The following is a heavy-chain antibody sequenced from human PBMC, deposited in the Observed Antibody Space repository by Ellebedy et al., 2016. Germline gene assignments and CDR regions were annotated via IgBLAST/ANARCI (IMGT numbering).Heavy chain of an antibody. CDR1: GYTFTSYG. D-gene: IGHD3-9*01. Sequence: ASVKVSXXASGYTFTSYGISWVRQAPGQGLEWMGWISAYNGNTNYAQKLQGRVTMTTDTSTSTAYMELRSLRSDDTAVYYCARGSSLRYFDWLLDYWGQGTLVTVSS. CDR3: ARGSSLRYFDWLLDY. J-gene: IGHJ4*02. V-gene: IGHV1-18*01. CDR2: ISAYNGNT.